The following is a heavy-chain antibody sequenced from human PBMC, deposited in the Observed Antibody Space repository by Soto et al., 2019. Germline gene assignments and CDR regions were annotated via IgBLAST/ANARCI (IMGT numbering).Heavy chain of an antibody. J-gene: IGHJ6*02. CDR2: IIPIYGSP. D-gene: IGHD2-8*01. CDR3: AGQPNDQEDYYNSMEV. V-gene: IGHV1-69*06. Sequence: QVQLVQSGAEVKKPGSSVKVSCTASGGAISRYGMSWVRQAPGQGLEWMGGIIPIYGSPNYAQRFKGRVTVSADISTNTVYMTLSSLKSDDTAVIYCAGQPNDQEDYYNSMEVWGQATPVTVSS. CDR1: GGAISRYG.